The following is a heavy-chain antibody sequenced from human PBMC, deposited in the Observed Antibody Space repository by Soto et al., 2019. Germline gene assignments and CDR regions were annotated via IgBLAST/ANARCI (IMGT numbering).Heavy chain of an antibody. Sequence: SETLSLTCTVSGGSISSYYWSWIRQPPGKGLEWIGYIYYSGSTNYNPSLKSRVTISVDTSKNQFSLKLSSVTAADTAVYYCARGRAEGDFDYWGQGTLVTVSS. D-gene: IGHD1-26*01. CDR1: GGSISSYY. V-gene: IGHV4-59*01. J-gene: IGHJ4*02. CDR2: IYYSGST. CDR3: ARGRAEGDFDY.